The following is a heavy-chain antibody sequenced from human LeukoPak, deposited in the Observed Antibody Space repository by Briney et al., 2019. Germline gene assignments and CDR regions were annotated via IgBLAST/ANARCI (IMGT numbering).Heavy chain of an antibody. CDR3: VRDGGVSGYDLLDY. J-gene: IGHJ4*02. Sequence: GGSLRLSCAASGFTFSHYWVTWVREAPGKGLEGVAQRNQEGSEEYYMDAVKARFTTSRDNAKNSVFLPMNSLRAEATAVYYCVRDGGVSGYDLLDYWGQGTLVTVSS. CDR1: GFTFSHYW. V-gene: IGHV3-7*01. D-gene: IGHD5-12*01. CDR2: RNQEGSEE.